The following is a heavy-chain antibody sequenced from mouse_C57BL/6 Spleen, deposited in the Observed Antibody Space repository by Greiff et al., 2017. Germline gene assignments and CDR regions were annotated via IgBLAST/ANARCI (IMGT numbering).Heavy chain of an antibody. J-gene: IGHJ3*01. CDR3: TTYYYDYDGGAY. Sequence: VQLKPSGAELVRPGASVKLSCTASGFNIKDYYMHWVKQRPEQGLEWIGRIDPEDGDTEYAPKFQGKATMTADTSSNAAYLQLSSLTSEDTAVYYCTTYYYDYDGGAYWGQGTLVTVSA. V-gene: IGHV14-1*01. CDR1: GFNIKDYY. D-gene: IGHD2-4*01. CDR2: IDPEDGDT.